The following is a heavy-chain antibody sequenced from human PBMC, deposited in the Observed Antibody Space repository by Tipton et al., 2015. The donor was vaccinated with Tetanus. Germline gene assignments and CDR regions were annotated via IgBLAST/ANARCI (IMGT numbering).Heavy chain of an antibody. CDR3: ARANNEFPKKGPFDS. Sequence: TLSLTCVVSGGSFSDFCWSWIRQPPGQGLVWIGEINHSGSANKNPSLKSRVTMSVGTSNKQISLRLDSVTAADTAVYYCARANNEFPKKGPFDSWGQGSLVIVSS. CDR2: INHSGSA. V-gene: IGHV4-34*01. D-gene: IGHD1-1*01. J-gene: IGHJ4*02. CDR1: GGSFSDFC.